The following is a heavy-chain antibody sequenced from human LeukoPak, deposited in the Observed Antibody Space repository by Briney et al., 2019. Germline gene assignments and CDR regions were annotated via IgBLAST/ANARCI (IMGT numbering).Heavy chain of an antibody. CDR1: GGSISSSNW. Sequence: SETLSLTCAVSGGSISSSNWWSWIRQPAGRGLEWIGRFYASGTTNTSPSLKSRVTMSVDTSKNQFSLKLSSVTAADTAVYYCAKDSSTWGNLAGHFDSWGQGTLVTVSS. CDR2: FYASGTT. V-gene: IGHV4-4*07. D-gene: IGHD6-13*01. CDR3: AKDSSTWGNLAGHFDS. J-gene: IGHJ4*02.